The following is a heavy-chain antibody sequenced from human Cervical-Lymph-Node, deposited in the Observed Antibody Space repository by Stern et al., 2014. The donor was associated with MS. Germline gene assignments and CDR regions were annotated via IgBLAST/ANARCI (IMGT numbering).Heavy chain of an antibody. CDR3: ARVRPFSRGYCDVDY. CDR1: GGSISSHY. V-gene: IGHV4-59*11. D-gene: IGHD3-22*01. Sequence: QVQLVESGPGLVKASETLSLTCTVSGGSISSHYWTWIRQPPGKGLEWIGYIYYNGNSNYNPSLQSRVTVSVDTSKNQFYLSLRSVTAADTAVYYCARVRPFSRGYCDVDYWGRGTLVTVSS. CDR2: IYYNGNS. J-gene: IGHJ4*02.